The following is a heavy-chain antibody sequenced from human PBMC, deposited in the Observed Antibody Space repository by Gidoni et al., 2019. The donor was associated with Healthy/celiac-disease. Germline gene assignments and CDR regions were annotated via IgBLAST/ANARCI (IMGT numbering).Heavy chain of an antibody. CDR1: GGSLRSGDYY. D-gene: IGHD4-17*01. Sequence: QVQLQESGPGLVKPSQTLSLTCTVSGGSLRSGDYYWSWIRQPPGKGLEWIGYIYYSGSTYYNPSLKRRVTISVDTSKNQFSLKLSSVTAADTAVYYCARVHYGDYSMGSWGQGTLVTVSS. CDR2: IYYSGST. V-gene: IGHV4-30-4*01. CDR3: ARVHYGDYSMGS. J-gene: IGHJ5*02.